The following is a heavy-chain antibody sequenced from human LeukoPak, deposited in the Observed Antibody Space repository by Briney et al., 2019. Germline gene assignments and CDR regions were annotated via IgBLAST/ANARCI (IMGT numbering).Heavy chain of an antibody. CDR1: GFTFSNAW. J-gene: IGHJ4*02. V-gene: IGHV3-15*01. D-gene: IGHD3-10*02. Sequence: GGSLRLSCAASGFTFSNAWMSWVRQAPGKGLEWVGRIKSKTDGGTTDYAAPVKGRFTISRDDSKNTLYLQMNSLRAEDTAVYYCAKGVNYFVLEYWGQGTLVTISS. CDR2: IKSKTDGGTT. CDR3: AKGVNYFVLEY.